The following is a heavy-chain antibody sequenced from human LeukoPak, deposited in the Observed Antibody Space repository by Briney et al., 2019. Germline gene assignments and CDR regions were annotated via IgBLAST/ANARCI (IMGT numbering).Heavy chain of an antibody. CDR3: ARDAQRGFDYSNSLEY. D-gene: IGHD4-11*01. J-gene: IGHJ4*02. V-gene: IGHV3-33*01. CDR2: IWSGGTNQ. Sequence: PGTSLRLSCAASKFTFSHYGMHWVRQAPGKGLRWVAVIWSGGTNQYYADSVKGRFTISRDNFNNMVYLQMNSLRVDDTGVYYCARDAQRGFDYSNSLEYWGQGALVTVSS. CDR1: KFTFSHYG.